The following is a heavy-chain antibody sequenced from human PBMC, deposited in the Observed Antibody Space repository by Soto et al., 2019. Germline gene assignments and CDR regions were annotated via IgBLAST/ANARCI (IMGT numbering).Heavy chain of an antibody. CDR2: IKQDGSEK. J-gene: IGHJ3*02. CDR1: GFTCSSYW. Sequence: PGGSLRLSCAASGFTCSSYWMSWVRQAPGKGLEWVANIKQDGSEKYYVDSVKGRFTISRDNAKNSLYLQMNSLRAEDTAVYYSARDYCSSTSCTIDRQAFNILGQGTMVTFSS. D-gene: IGHD2-2*01. V-gene: IGHV3-7*01. CDR3: ARDYCSSTSCTIDRQAFNI.